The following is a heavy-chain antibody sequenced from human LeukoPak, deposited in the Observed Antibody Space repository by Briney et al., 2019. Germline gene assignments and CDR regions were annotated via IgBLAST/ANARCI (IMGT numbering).Heavy chain of an antibody. Sequence: SETLSLTCNVSGASVSSGSYYWSWIRQPPGKELEWIGYIYYSGSTSYNPSLKSRVTISVDTSKNHFSLKLSSVTAADTAVYYCARGPAAAGYDSSGYSPDGIYYGMDVWGQGTTVTVSS. CDR2: IYYSGST. V-gene: IGHV4-61*03. CDR3: ARGPAAAGYDSSGYSPDGIYYGMDV. CDR1: GASVSSGSYY. J-gene: IGHJ6*02. D-gene: IGHD3-22*01.